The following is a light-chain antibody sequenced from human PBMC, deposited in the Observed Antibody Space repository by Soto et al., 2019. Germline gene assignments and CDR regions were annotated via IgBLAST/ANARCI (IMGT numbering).Light chain of an antibody. CDR3: AAWDDSLNGYV. CDR2: SSN. J-gene: IGLJ1*01. V-gene: IGLV1-44*01. Sequence: QSLLTQTPSASGTPGQRVTVSCSGSSSNIGSNTVNWYQQLPGTAPKLLIYSSNQRPSGVPDRFSGSKSGTSASLAISGLQSEDEADYYCAAWDDSLNGYVFGTGTKVTVL. CDR1: SSNIGSNT.